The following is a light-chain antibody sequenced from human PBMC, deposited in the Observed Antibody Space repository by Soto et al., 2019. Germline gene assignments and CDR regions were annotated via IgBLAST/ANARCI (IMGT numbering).Light chain of an antibody. CDR3: SSYRSGSTLVV. CDR2: DVS. CDR1: SNDIGGYNY. J-gene: IGLJ2*01. Sequence: QSALTQPASVSGSPGQPITISCTGTSNDIGGYNYVSWYQQYPGKAPKLLIYDVSNRPSGVSNRFSGSKSGNTASLTISGLQAEDEADYYCSSYRSGSTLVVFGGGTQLTVL. V-gene: IGLV2-14*01.